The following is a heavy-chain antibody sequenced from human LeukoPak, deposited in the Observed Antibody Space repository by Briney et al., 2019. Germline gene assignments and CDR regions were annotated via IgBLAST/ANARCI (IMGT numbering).Heavy chain of an antibody. Sequence: PGGSLRLSCAASGFTFSTYWMSWVRQAPGKGLEWVANIKQEGSEKYYVDSVKGRFTISRDDAKNSLYVQMNSLRDEDTAVYYCARVGYSGWNLEYWGQGTLVTVSS. CDR2: IKQEGSEK. CDR1: GFTFSTYW. J-gene: IGHJ4*02. D-gene: IGHD5-12*01. V-gene: IGHV3-7*01. CDR3: ARVGYSGWNLEY.